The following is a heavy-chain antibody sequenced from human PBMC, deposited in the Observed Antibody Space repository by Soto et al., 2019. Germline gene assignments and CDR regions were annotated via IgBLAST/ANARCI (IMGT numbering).Heavy chain of an antibody. V-gene: IGHV4-38-2*01. CDR1: GDSISSGYY. D-gene: IGHD3-9*01. Sequence: SETLSLTCAVSGDSISSGYYWAWIRQPPGKGLEWIGSIYHSGTTYYNPSLKSRVTISVDTSKNQFSLKLSSVTAADSAVYFCAGDFERSAIGPWGQGTSVT. CDR3: AGDFERSAIGP. J-gene: IGHJ5*02. CDR2: IYHSGTT.